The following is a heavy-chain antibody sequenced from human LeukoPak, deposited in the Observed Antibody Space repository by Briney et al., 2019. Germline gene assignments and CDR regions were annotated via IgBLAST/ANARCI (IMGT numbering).Heavy chain of an antibody. V-gene: IGHV4-39*01. CDR2: IYYSGST. CDR1: GGSISSSSYY. D-gene: IGHD6-13*01. J-gene: IGHJ4*02. Sequence: NPSETLSPTCTVSGGSISSSSYYWGWIRQPPGKGLEWIGSIYYSGSTYYNPSLKSRVTISVDTSKNQFSLKLSSVTAADTAVYYCARHKGIAAAGYFDYWGQGTLVTVSS. CDR3: ARHKGIAAAGYFDY.